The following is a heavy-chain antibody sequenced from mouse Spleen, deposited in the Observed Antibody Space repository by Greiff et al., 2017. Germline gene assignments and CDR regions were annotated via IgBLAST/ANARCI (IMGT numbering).Heavy chain of an antibody. D-gene: IGHD5-2*01. CDR2: IWAGGST. V-gene: IGHV2-9*02. Sequence: QVQLQQSGPGLVAPSQSLSITCTASGFSLTSYGVHWVRQPPGKGLEWLGVIWAGGSTNYNSAPMSRLSISNDNYKSHAFFKRHSLLTDDTAMYYCARGNRGYYAMDYWGQGTSVTVSS. CDR3: ARGNRGYYAMDY. J-gene: IGHJ4*01. CDR1: GFSLTSYG.